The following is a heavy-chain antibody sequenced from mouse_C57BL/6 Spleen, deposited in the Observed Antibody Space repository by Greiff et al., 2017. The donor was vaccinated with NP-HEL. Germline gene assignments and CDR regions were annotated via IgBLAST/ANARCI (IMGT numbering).Heavy chain of an antibody. D-gene: IGHD3-1*01. CDR1: GFTFSDYG. J-gene: IGHJ2*01. CDR3: ARQLHYFDY. Sequence: EVKVEESGGGLVKPGGSLKLSCAASGFTFSDYGMHWVRQAPEKGLEWVAYISSGSSTIYYADTVKGRFTISRDNAKNTLYLQMTSLRSEDTAMYYCARQLHYFDYWGQGTTLTVSS. CDR2: ISSGSSTI. V-gene: IGHV5-17*01.